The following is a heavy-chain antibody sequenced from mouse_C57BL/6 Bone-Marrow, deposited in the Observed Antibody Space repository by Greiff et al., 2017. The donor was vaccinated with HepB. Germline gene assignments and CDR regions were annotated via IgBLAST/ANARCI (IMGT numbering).Heavy chain of an antibody. CDR3: ATGYAMDY. CDR1: GYAFSSYW. CDR2: IYPGDGDT. J-gene: IGHJ4*01. Sequence: VKLKESGAELVKPGASVKISCKASGYAFSSYWMNWVKQRPGKGLEWIGQIYPGDGDTNYNGKFKGKATLTADKSSSTAYMQRSSLTSEDSAVYFCATGYAMDYWGQGTAVTVSS. V-gene: IGHV1-80*01.